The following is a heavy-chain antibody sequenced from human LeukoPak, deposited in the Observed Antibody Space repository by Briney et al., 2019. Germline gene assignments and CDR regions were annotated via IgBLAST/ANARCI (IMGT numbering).Heavy chain of an antibody. CDR2: INHSGST. D-gene: IGHD3-22*01. V-gene: IGHV4-34*01. CDR3: ARELRAYYYDSSGYYGSGVHAFDI. Sequence: PSETLSLTCAVYGGSLSGYYWSWIRQPPGKGLEWIGEINHSGSTNYNPSLKSRVTISVDTSKNQFSLKLSSVTAADTAVYYCARELRAYYYDSSGYYGSGVHAFDIWGQGTMVTLSS. J-gene: IGHJ3*02. CDR1: GGSLSGYY.